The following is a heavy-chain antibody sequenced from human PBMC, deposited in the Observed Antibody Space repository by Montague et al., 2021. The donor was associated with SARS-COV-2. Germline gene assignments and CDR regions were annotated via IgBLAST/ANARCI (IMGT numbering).Heavy chain of an antibody. Sequence: SETLSLTCEVSGGSISSYYWSWIRQSPGKGLEWIGYVHYTGSTKYNPSLKTRVTLSLDTPRTQFSLKLKSVTAADTAVYYCARAQTTCLIANCVNYFDYWGRGALATVSS. V-gene: IGHV4-59*08. CDR2: VHYTGST. J-gene: IGHJ4*02. CDR1: GGSISSYY. D-gene: IGHD2-21*01. CDR3: ARAQTTCLIANCVNYFDY.